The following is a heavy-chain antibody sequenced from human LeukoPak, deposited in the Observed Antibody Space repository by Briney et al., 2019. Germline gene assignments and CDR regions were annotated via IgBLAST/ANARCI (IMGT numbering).Heavy chain of an antibody. CDR3: ATAGEQWLTRDYYMDV. CDR1: GYTLTELS. D-gene: IGHD6-19*01. CDR2: FDPEDGET. V-gene: IGHV1-24*01. J-gene: IGHJ6*03. Sequence: GASVKVSCKVSGYTLTELSMHWVRQAPGKGLEWMGGFDPEDGETIYAQKFQGRVTMTEDTSTDTAYMELSSLRSEDTAVYYCATAGEQWLTRDYYMDVWGKGTTATVSS.